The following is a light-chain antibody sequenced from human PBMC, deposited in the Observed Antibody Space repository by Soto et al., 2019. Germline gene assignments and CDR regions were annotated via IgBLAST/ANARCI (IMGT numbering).Light chain of an antibody. Sequence: QSVLTQPASVSGSPGQSITISCTGTSSTVGGFNVGSWYQQHPGKAPKVIIYEGIKRPSGVSNRFSGSNSGSTASLTISGLQAEDEADYYCCSYVGATTYGFGTGTRSPS. CDR3: CSYVGATTYG. V-gene: IGLV2-23*01. CDR2: EGI. J-gene: IGLJ1*01. CDR1: SSTVGGFNV.